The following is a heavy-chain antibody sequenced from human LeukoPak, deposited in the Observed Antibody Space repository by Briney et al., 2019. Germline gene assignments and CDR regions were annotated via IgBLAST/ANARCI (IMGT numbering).Heavy chain of an antibody. V-gene: IGHV3-21*01. CDR2: ISSSSSYI. Sequence: GGSLRLSCAASGFTFSSYSMNWVRQAPGKGLEWVSSISSSSSYIYYADSVKGRFTISRDNAKNSLYLQMNSLRAEDTAVYYCARGRTGYSSSWPKNWGQGTLVTVSS. J-gene: IGHJ4*02. D-gene: IGHD6-13*01. CDR1: GFTFSSYS. CDR3: ARGRTGYSSSWPKN.